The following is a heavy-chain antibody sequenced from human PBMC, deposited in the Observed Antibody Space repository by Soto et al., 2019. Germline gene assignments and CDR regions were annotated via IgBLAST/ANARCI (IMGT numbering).Heavy chain of an antibody. D-gene: IGHD2-2*01. CDR1: GGTFSSYA. CDR2: IIPIFGTA. J-gene: IGHJ3*02. CDR3: ERDFLPAAIHAFDI. V-gene: IGHV1-69*12. Sequence: QVQLVQSGAEVKKPGSSVKVSCKASGGTFSSYAISWVRQAPGQGLEWMGGIIPIFGTANYAQKFQGRVTITADESTSTAYMELCSLSSEDTAVYYCERDFLPAAIHAFDIGGQGTMVTVSS.